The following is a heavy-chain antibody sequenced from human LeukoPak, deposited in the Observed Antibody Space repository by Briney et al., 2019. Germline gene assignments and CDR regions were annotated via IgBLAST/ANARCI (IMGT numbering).Heavy chain of an antibody. V-gene: IGHV4-4*07. CDR2: IYTSGST. D-gene: IGHD3-10*01. Sequence: SETLSLTCTLSGGSISNYFWNWIRQPVGKGLEWIGRIYTSGSTNYNPSLKSRVTMSIDTSKNQFSLKVISVTAADAAVYYCARAGDGSGSYDNADYDFWGQGILVTVSS. CDR3: ARAGDGSGSYDNADYDF. CDR1: GGSISNYF. J-gene: IGHJ4*02.